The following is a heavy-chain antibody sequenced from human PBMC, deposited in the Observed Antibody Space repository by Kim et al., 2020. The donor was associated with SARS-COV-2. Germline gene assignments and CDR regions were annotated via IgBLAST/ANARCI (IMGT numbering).Heavy chain of an antibody. J-gene: IGHJ6*02. Sequence: SVKVSCKASGGTFSSYAISWVRQAPGQGLEWMGGIIPIFGTANYAQKFQGRVTITADESTSTAYMELSSLRSEDTAVYYCARGRPPHDYVWGSYPSYYYGMDVWGQGTTVTVSS. CDR3: ARGRPPHDYVWGSYPSYYYGMDV. D-gene: IGHD3-16*02. CDR1: GGTFSSYA. CDR2: IIPIFGTA. V-gene: IGHV1-69*13.